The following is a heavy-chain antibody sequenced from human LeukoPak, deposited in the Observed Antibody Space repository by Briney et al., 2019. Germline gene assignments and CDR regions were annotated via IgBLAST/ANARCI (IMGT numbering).Heavy chain of an antibody. J-gene: IGHJ4*02. CDR1: GFRFSDKW. CDR2: ISPEGRRI. V-gene: IGHV3-74*01. D-gene: IGHD4-23*01. Sequence: PGGSLRLSCAASGFRFSDKWMHWVRQAPGKGLVWVSRISPEGRRISYADSAKGRFTISRDNAKNTLYLQMNSLRAEDTAVYYCARAPNLEFDYGGNFDYWGQGTLVTVSS. CDR3: ARAPNLEFDYGGNFDY.